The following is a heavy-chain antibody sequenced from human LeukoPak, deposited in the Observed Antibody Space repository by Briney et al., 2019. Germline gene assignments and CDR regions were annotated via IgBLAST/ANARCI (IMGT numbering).Heavy chain of an antibody. J-gene: IGHJ4*02. D-gene: IGHD3-10*01. CDR3: ARDSMVRGVSPFFDY. CDR1: GGSISSYY. Sequence: SETLSLTCTVSGGSISSYYWSWLRQPAGKGLEWIGRIYTSGSTNYNPSLKSRVTMSVDTSKNQFSLKLSSVTAADTAVYYCARDSMVRGVSPFFDYWGQGTLVTVSS. CDR2: IYTSGST. V-gene: IGHV4-4*07.